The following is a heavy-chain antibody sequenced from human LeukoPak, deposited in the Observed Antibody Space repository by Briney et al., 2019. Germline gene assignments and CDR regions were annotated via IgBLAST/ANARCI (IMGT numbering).Heavy chain of an antibody. J-gene: IGHJ4*02. Sequence: NPSETLSLTCTVSGGSISSDYWSCIRQPPGKGLEWIGYIYYSGSPNYNPSLKSRVTISVDTSKNQFSLKLSSVTAADTAVYYCARSSAISIDYWGQGFLVTASP. CDR3: ARSSAISIDY. D-gene: IGHD5-12*01. CDR2: IYYSGSP. V-gene: IGHV4-59*01. CDR1: GGSISSDY.